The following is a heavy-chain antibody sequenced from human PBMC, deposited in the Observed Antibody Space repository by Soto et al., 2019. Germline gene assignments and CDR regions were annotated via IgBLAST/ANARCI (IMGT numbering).Heavy chain of an antibody. D-gene: IGHD1-26*01. CDR2: ISAYNGKT. CDR3: ARDSPEWGAAPVY. Sequence: ASVKVSCRASGYTFTSYAISWIRQAPGQGLEWMGWISAYNGKTNYAQRLQGRVTMTTDTSTSTAYMELRALRSDDTAVYYCARDSPEWGAAPVYWGQGTLVTVSS. V-gene: IGHV1-18*04. J-gene: IGHJ4*02. CDR1: GYTFTSYA.